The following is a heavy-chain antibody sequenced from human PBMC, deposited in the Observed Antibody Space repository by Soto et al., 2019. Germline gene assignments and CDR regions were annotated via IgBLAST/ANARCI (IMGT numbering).Heavy chain of an antibody. V-gene: IGHV3-23*01. CDR2: ISGSGGST. CDR3: AKDRAVRLAVACIDWFDP. CDR1: GFTFSSYA. J-gene: IGHJ5*02. D-gene: IGHD6-19*01. Sequence: PGGSLRLSCAASGFTFSSYAMSWVRQAPGKGLEWVSAISGSGGSTYYADSVKGRFTISRDNSKNTLYLQMNSLRAEDTAVYYCAKDRAVRLAVACIDWFDPWGQGTLVIVSA.